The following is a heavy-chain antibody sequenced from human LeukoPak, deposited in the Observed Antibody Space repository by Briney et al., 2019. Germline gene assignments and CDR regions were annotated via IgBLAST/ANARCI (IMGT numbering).Heavy chain of an antibody. CDR1: GFTFSSYA. Sequence: GGSLRLSCAASGFTFSSYAMSWVRQAPGKGLEWVSAISGSGGSTYYADSVKGRLTISRDNSKNTLYLQMNSLRAKDTAVYYCAKLPGIAVAGGFDQWGQGTLVTVSS. CDR2: ISGSGGST. D-gene: IGHD6-19*01. CDR3: AKLPGIAVAGGFDQ. V-gene: IGHV3-23*01. J-gene: IGHJ4*02.